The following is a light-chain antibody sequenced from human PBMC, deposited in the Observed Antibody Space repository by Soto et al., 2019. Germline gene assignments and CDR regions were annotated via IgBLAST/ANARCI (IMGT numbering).Light chain of an antibody. CDR1: SSNIGAGYD. V-gene: IGLV1-40*01. J-gene: IGLJ1*01. CDR3: QSYDSSPSGYV. CDR2: ANI. Sequence: QSVLTQPHSVSGAPGQRVTISCTGSSSNIGAGYDVHWYQQLPGTAPKLLIYANINRPAGVPDRFSGSKSGTSASLAITGLQAEDEADYYCQSYDSSPSGYVFGTGTKLTVL.